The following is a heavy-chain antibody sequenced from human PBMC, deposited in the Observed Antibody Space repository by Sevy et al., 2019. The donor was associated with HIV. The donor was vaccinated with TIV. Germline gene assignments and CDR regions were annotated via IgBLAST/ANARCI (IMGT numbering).Heavy chain of an antibody. CDR3: VREGVGGYSYSLDC. J-gene: IGHJ4*02. CDR1: GFTFSVYW. CDR2: MKEDGSDK. V-gene: IGHV3-7*01. Sequence: GGSLRLSCAASGFTFSVYWMSWDRQAPGKGLEWVATMKEDGSDKDYVHSVKGRFTISRDNAKNSLYLQMNSLGAEDRAVYYCVREGVGGYSYSLDCWGQGTLVTVSS. D-gene: IGHD5-18*01.